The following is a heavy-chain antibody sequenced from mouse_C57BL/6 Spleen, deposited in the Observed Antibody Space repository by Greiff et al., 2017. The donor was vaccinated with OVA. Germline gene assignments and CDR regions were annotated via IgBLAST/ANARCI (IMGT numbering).Heavy chain of an antibody. J-gene: IGHJ4*01. CDR2: IDPETGGT. CDR3: TRLLRYHYAMDY. Sequence: VQLQQSGAELVRPGASVTLSCKASGYTFTDYEMHWVKQTPVHGLEWIGAIDPETGGTAYNQKFQGKAILTADKSSSTAYMELRSLTSEDSAVYYCTRLLRYHYAMDYWGQGTSVTVSS. CDR1: GYTFTDYE. D-gene: IGHD1-1*01. V-gene: IGHV1-15*01.